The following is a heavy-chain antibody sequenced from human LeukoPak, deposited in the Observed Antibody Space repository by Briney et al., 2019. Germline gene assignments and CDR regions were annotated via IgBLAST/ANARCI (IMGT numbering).Heavy chain of an antibody. CDR2: ISGSGANT. J-gene: IGHJ5*02. CDR1: GFTFSGYA. CDR3: ARDGYYDSSGYQWFDP. D-gene: IGHD3-22*01. Sequence: GGSLRLSCAASGFTFSGYAMVWVRQAPGKGLEWVSTISGSGANTFYADSVKGRFTISRDNAKNMVYLQMNSLRAEDTAVYYCARDGYYDSSGYQWFDPWGQGTLVTVSS. V-gene: IGHV3-23*01.